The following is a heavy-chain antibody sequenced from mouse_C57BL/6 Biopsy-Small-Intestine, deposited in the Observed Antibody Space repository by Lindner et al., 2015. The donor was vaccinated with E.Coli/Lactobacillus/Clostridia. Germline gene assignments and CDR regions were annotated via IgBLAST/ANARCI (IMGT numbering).Heavy chain of an antibody. D-gene: IGHD2-4*01. CDR1: GYIFTQYYG. CDR3: ARDYKTASYDY. V-gene: IGHV9-3*02. Sequence: VKVSCKASGYIFTQYYGLNWMRQAPGQGLEWLGWINTNTGTPTYAQGFTGRFVFSSDTSVSTAYLQISSLQTEDTAVYYCARDYKTASYDYWGQGTLVTVSS. CDR2: INTNTGTP. J-gene: IGHJ4*01.